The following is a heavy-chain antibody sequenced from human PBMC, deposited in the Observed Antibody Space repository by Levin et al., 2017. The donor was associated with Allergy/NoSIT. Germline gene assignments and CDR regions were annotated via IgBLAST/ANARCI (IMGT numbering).Heavy chain of an antibody. J-gene: IGHJ4*02. CDR3: ARLWGYSYGLPLDY. D-gene: IGHD5-18*01. V-gene: IGHV4-34*01. Sequence: SETLSLTCAVYGGSFSGYYWSGCRQPPGRGGEGWGEINHSGSSNYNQSLKSRVAISVDTSKNQFSLRLSSVTAAETAVYYCARLWGYSYGLPLDYWGQGTLVTVSS. CDR1: GGSFSGYY. CDR2: INHSGSS.